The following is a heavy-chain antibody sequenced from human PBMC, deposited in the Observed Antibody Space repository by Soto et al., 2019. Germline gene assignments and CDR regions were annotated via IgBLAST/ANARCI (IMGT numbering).Heavy chain of an antibody. D-gene: IGHD3-10*01. CDR1: GYAISSGFY. J-gene: IGHJ4*02. CDR2: TYPTGSA. CDR3: SRVPTVGISGSPRDS. V-gene: IGHV4-38-2*01. Sequence: PSETLSLTCDVSGYAISSGFYWAWIRQPPGKRIKRTENTYPTGSASYKPDIKSRATTSVDTSKNHFARRVSSGTAADTAVFYCSRVPTVGISGSPRDSWGQGTLVTVSS.